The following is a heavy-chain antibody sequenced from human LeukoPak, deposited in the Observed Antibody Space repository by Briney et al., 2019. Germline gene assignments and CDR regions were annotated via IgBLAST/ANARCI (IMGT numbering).Heavy chain of an antibody. D-gene: IGHD5-18*01. CDR3: AKVVQGGFSYGHFDY. J-gene: IGHJ4*02. V-gene: IGHV3-7*01. CDR1: GFTFSSYW. Sequence: GGSLRLSCAASGFTFSSYWMSWVRQAPGKGLEWVANIKQDGSEKYYVDSVKGRFTISRDNAKTSLYLQINSLRAEDTAVYYCAKVVQGGFSYGHFDYWGQGTLVTVSS. CDR2: IKQDGSEK.